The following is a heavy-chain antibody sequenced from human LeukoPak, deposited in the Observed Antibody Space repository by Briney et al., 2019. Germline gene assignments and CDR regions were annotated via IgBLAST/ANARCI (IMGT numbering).Heavy chain of an antibody. D-gene: IGHD5-18*01. V-gene: IGHV3-30-3*01. CDR3: ASLQLWFNGWGEGAFDI. CDR1: GFTFSSYA. CDR2: TSYDGSNK. Sequence: PGGSLRLSCEASGFTFSSYAMHWVRQAPGKGLEWVAVTSYDGSNKYYADSVKGRFTISRDNSKNTLYLQMNSLRAEDTAMYYCASLQLWFNGWGEGAFDIWGQGTMVTVSS. J-gene: IGHJ3*02.